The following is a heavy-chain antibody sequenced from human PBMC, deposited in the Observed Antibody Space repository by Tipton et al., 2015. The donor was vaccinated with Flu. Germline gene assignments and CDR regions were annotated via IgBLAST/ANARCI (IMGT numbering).Heavy chain of an antibody. J-gene: IGHJ3*02. CDR3: AREYCSGGSCYRDAFDI. D-gene: IGHD2-15*01. CDR2: IYYIGST. V-gene: IGHV4-31*03. Sequence: TLSLTCTVSGGPITSGGDYWSWIRQHPGKGLEWIGHIYYIGSTNYNPSLKSRVTISMDTSKNQFSLKLSSVTAADTAVYYCAREYCSGGSCYRDAFDIWGQGTMVTVSS. CDR1: GGPITSGGDY.